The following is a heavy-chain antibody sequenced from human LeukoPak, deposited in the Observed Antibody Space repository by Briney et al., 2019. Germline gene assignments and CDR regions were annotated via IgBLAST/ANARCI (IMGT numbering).Heavy chain of an antibody. D-gene: IGHD6-13*01. CDR3: VRVTTTVSGWYHFDY. Sequence: PGGSLRLSCAASGFTFSDHHIDWVRQAPGKGLQWVGRSRSRSKPNSCTTEFAASFEGRFILSRDESKNTLYLQMNSLNTEDTAVYYCVRVTTTVSGWYHFDYWGQGTLVTVSS. CDR2: SRSRSKPNSCTT. CDR1: GFTFSDHH. J-gene: IGHJ4*02. V-gene: IGHV3-72*01.